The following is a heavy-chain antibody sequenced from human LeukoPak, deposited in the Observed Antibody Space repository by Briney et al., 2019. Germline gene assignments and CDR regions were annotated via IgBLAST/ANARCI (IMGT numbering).Heavy chain of an antibody. CDR2: ININSGGI. CDR1: GYTFIDYW. D-gene: IGHD3-3*01. Sequence: ASVKVSCKTSGYTFIDYWIHWVRLAPGQGLEWMGRININSGGINYAQKFQGRVTMTRATSISTAYMELSRLRFDDTAVYYCARDRDGGVGTMDYWGQGTLVPVSS. J-gene: IGHJ4*02. CDR3: ARDRDGGVGTMDY. V-gene: IGHV1-2*06.